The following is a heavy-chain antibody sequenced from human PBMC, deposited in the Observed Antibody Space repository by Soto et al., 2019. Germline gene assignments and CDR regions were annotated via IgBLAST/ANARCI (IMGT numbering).Heavy chain of an antibody. J-gene: IGHJ6*02. Sequence: PSETLSLTCSVSSDSMNSGVYYWIWIRQHPGKGLEWIGYIYSNGDTYYNPSLKSRVTISVDTSKNQFSLNLTSVTAADTAVYYCARRGGSPSGYYYYAMDVWGQGTTVTVSS. CDR3: ARRGGSPSGYYYYAMDV. CDR1: SDSMNSGVYY. D-gene: IGHD6-6*01. V-gene: IGHV4-31*03. CDR2: IYSNGDT.